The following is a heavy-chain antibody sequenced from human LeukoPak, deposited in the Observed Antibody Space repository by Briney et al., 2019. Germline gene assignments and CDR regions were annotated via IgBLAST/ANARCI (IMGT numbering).Heavy chain of an antibody. Sequence: SETLSLICTVSGGSLGTYYWSWIRQPPGKGLEWIGFRSYSGTTNYNPSLASRVSTEVDRSKNQFSLKLSSVTAADTAVYYCARGSRDGYNLAYWGQGTLVTISS. CDR3: ARGSRDGYNLAY. J-gene: IGHJ4*02. CDR2: RSYSGTT. D-gene: IGHD5-24*01. V-gene: IGHV4-59*08. CDR1: GGSLGTYY.